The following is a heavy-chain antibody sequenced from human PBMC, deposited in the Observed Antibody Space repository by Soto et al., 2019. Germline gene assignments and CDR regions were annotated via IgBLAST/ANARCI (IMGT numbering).Heavy chain of an antibody. V-gene: IGHV1-3*01. CDR2: INAANGDT. Sequence: SVKVSCKASGGTFTSYGIHWVRQAPGQRLEWMGWINAANGDTKYSPKFQGRVTITRDTSASTAYMELSSLRSEDTAVYYCVRKHVSATGIDWFDPWGQGTLVTVSS. D-gene: IGHD6-13*01. CDR3: VRKHVSATGIDWFDP. J-gene: IGHJ5*02. CDR1: GGTFTSYG.